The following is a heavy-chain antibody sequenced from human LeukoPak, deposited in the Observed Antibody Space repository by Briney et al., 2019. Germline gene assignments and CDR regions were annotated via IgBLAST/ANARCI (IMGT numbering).Heavy chain of an antibody. J-gene: IGHJ6*03. V-gene: IGHV1-18*01. Sequence: ASVKVSCKASGYTFTSYGISWVRQAPGQGLEWMGWISAYNGNTNYAQKLQGRVTMTTDTSTSTAYMELRSLRSDDTAVYYCARVSVIQLWYYYYYYLDVWGKGTTVTVSS. D-gene: IGHD5-18*01. CDR2: ISAYNGNT. CDR1: GYTFTSYG. CDR3: ARVSVIQLWYYYYYYLDV.